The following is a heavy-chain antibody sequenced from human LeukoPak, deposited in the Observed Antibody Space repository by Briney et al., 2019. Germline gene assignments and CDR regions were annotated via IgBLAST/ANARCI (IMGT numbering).Heavy chain of an antibody. CDR1: GGSISSSSYY. CDR3: AKLFSGYDDGTVFDY. D-gene: IGHD5-12*01. J-gene: IGHJ4*02. CDR2: IYYSGST. Sequence: SETLSLTCTVSGGSISSSSYYWGWIRQPPGKGLEWIGSIYYSGSTYYNPSLKSRVTISVDTSKNQFSLKLSSVTAADTAVYYCAKLFSGYDDGTVFDYWGQGTLVTVSS. V-gene: IGHV4-39*07.